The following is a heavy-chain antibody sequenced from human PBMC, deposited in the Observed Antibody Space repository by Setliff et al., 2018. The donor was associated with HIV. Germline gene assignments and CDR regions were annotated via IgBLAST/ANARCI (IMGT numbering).Heavy chain of an antibody. CDR3: ARESMLRGLRHAVDI. CDR2: IYYIGGA. J-gene: IGHJ3*02. Sequence: ASETLSLTCTVSGGSINSGGYYWTWVRQHPGKGLQWIGYIYYIGGAYYNPSLKSRVTISLDTSKNHFSLNLSSVTAADTAVHYCARESMLRGLRHAVDIWGQGTMVTVSS. D-gene: IGHD3-10*01. CDR1: GGSINSGGYY. V-gene: IGHV4-31*03.